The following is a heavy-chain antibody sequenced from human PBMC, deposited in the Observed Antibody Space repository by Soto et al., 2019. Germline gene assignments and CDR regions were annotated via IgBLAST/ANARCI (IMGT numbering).Heavy chain of an antibody. CDR3: ARYSGSYAVLD. D-gene: IGHD1-26*01. V-gene: IGHV3-7*04. J-gene: IGHJ4*02. Sequence: EVQLVESGGGLVQPGGSLRLSCAASGFTFTDYWMSWVRQAPGKGLEWVANINEDGSQKYYVDSVKGRSTVSRDNSKNSLYLQVNSLIGEDTAVYYCARYSGSYAVLDWGQGTLVTVST. CDR2: INEDGSQK. CDR1: GFTFTDYW.